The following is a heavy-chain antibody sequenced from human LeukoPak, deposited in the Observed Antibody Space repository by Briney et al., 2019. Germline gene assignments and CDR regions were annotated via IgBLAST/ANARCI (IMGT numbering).Heavy chain of an antibody. D-gene: IGHD3-16*02. Sequence: PGGSLRLSCAASGFTFSSYAMSWVRQAPGKGLEWVSAISGSGGSTYYADSVKGRFTISRDNSKNTLYLQMNNLRAEDTAVYYCAKEVQYDYVWGSYHIFDYWGQGTLVTVSS. V-gene: IGHV3-23*01. CDR2: ISGSGGST. CDR3: AKEVQYDYVWGSYHIFDY. J-gene: IGHJ4*02. CDR1: GFTFSSYA.